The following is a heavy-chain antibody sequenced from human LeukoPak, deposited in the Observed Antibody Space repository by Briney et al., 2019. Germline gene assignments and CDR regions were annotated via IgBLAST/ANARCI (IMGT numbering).Heavy chain of an antibody. CDR2: IYNSGST. CDR3: ARGYCTNGVCSSDYFDY. V-gene: IGHV4-31*03. CDR1: GGSISSGGYH. J-gene: IGHJ4*02. D-gene: IGHD2-8*01. Sequence: PSQTLSLTCTVSGGSISSGGYHWNWIRQHPGKGLEWIGYIYNSGSTYYNPSLKSRSTISVDTSKNQFSLKLSSVTAADTAVYYCARGYCTNGVCSSDYFDYWGQGTLVTVSS.